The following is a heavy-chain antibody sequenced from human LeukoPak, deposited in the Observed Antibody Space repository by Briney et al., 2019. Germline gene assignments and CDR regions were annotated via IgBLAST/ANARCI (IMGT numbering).Heavy chain of an antibody. Sequence: GGSLRLSCAASGFTLDDYGMSWVRQAPRKGLEWVSGINWNGGSTGYADSVKGRFTISRDNAKNSLYLQVNSLRAEDTALYYCARGTTYQRHDYWGQGTLVTVSS. CDR3: ARGTTYQRHDY. CDR1: GFTLDDYG. V-gene: IGHV3-20*04. D-gene: IGHD2-2*01. J-gene: IGHJ4*02. CDR2: INWNGGST.